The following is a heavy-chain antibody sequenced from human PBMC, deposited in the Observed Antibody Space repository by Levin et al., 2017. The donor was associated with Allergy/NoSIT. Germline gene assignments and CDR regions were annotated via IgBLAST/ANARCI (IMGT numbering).Heavy chain of an antibody. Sequence: TSETLSLTCAVYGGSFSGYYWSWIRQPPGKGLEWIGEINHSGSTNYNPSLKSRVTISVDTSKNQFSLKLSSVTAADTAVYYCARSSNLDYWGQGTLVTVSS. V-gene: IGHV4-34*01. J-gene: IGHJ4*02. D-gene: IGHD2-15*01. CDR1: GGSFSGYY. CDR2: INHSGST. CDR3: ARSSNLDY.